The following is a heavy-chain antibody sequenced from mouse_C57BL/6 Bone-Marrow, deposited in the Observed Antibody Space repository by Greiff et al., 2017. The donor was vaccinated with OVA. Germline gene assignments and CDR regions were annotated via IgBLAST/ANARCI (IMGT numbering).Heavy chain of an antibody. CDR2: IRNKANGYTT. CDR1: GFTFTDYY. J-gene: IGHJ3*01. D-gene: IGHD4-1*01. CDR3: ARYGVGRLAY. Sequence: EVHLVESGGGLVQPGGSLSLSCAASGFTFTDYYMSWVRQPPGKALEWLGFIRNKANGYTTEYSASVKGRFTISRDNSQSILYLQMNALRAEDSATYYCARYGVGRLAYWGQGTLVTVSA. V-gene: IGHV7-3*01.